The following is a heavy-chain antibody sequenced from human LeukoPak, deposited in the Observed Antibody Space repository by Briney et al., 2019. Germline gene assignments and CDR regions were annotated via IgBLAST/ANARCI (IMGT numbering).Heavy chain of an antibody. CDR3: ARGHHGDYYGMDV. D-gene: IGHD3-16*01. J-gene: IGHJ6*02. V-gene: IGHV4-31*03. CDR2: IYYSGST. CDR1: GGSISSGGYY. Sequence: PSQTLSLTCTVSGGSISSGGYYWSWIRQHPGKGLEWIGYIYYSGSTYYNPSLKSRVTISVDTSKNQFSLKLGSVTAADTAVYYCARGHHGDYYGMDVWGQGTTVTVSS.